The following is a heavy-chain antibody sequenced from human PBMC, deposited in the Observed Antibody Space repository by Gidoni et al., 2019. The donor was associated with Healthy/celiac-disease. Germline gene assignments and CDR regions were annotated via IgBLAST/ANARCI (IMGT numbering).Heavy chain of an antibody. D-gene: IGHD2-2*01. CDR3: AKSLPAATFPYYYGMDV. CDR2: ISGSGGST. V-gene: IGHV3-23*01. Sequence: EVQLLESGGGLVQPGGSLRLSCAASGFTFSSYAMSWVRQAPGKGLEWVSAISGSGGSTSYADSVKGRFTISRDNSKNTLYLQMNSLRAEDTAVYYCAKSLPAATFPYYYGMDVWGQGTTVTVSS. CDR1: GFTFSSYA. J-gene: IGHJ6*02.